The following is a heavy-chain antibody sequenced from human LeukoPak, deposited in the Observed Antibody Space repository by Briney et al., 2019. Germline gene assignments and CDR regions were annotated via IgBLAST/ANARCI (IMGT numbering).Heavy chain of an antibody. CDR2: IYYSGST. CDR3: ARYPGLEGAGSKGAFDY. J-gene: IGHJ4*02. D-gene: IGHD3-10*01. Sequence: SETLSLTCTVSGGSISSYYWSWIRQPPGRGLEWIGYIYYSGSTNYNPSLKSRVTISVDMSKNQFSLKLRSVTAADTAVYYCARYPGLEGAGSKGAFDYWGQGTLVTVSS. CDR1: GGSISSYY. V-gene: IGHV4-59*01.